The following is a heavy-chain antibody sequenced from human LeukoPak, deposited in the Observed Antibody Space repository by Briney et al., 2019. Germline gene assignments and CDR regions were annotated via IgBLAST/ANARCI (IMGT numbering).Heavy chain of an antibody. CDR3: AKAAATGSGYYFEY. V-gene: IGHV3-23*01. Sequence: GGSLRLSCTASGFTFSNYAMSWVRQAPGKGREWVSTITGSGGNAYYADSVKGRFTIPRDNSKSTLYLQMNSLRPEDAAVYYCAKAAATGSGYYFEYWGQGALVTVSS. CDR2: ITGSGGNA. J-gene: IGHJ4*02. CDR1: GFTFSNYA. D-gene: IGHD6-13*01.